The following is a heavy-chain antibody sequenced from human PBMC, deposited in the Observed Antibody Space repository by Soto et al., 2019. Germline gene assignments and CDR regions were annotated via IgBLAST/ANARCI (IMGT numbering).Heavy chain of an antibody. Sequence: QVQLQQWGAGLLKPSETLSLTCAVYGGSFSGYYWSWIRQPPGKGLEWIGEINHSGGTNYNPSLKSRVTISVDTSKNQFSLKLSSVTAADTAVYYCARVPFSSGWYEFDYWGQGTLVTVSS. CDR3: ARVPFSSGWYEFDY. V-gene: IGHV4-34*01. D-gene: IGHD6-19*01. CDR2: INHSGGT. J-gene: IGHJ4*02. CDR1: GGSFSGYY.